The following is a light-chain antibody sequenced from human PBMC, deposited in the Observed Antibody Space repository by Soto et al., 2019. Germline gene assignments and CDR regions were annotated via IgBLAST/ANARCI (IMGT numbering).Light chain of an antibody. Sequence: QPVLTQPPSVSGAPGQRVTISCTGSSSNIGTGYDVHWYQQLPGTAPKLLIYGNNNRPSGVPDRFSASKSGTSASLAITGLQAEDEADYYCQSYDNSLSGYVFGTGTKLTVL. CDR1: SSNIGTGYD. CDR2: GNN. CDR3: QSYDNSLSGYV. J-gene: IGLJ1*01. V-gene: IGLV1-40*01.